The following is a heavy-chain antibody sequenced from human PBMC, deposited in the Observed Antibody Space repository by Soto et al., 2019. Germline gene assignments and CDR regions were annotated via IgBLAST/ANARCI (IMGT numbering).Heavy chain of an antibody. V-gene: IGHV2-70*12. CDR1: GFSLSTREMG. CDR2: IDWDANK. CDR3: AHRRNWFDP. Sequence: GSGPTLVNPTQTLTLTCTFSGFSLSTREMGVSWIRQPPGKALEWLALIDWDANKYYSTSLKTRLSISKDTSKNQVVLTMTNMDPVDTATYYCAHRRNWFDPWGQGTLVTVSS. J-gene: IGHJ5*02.